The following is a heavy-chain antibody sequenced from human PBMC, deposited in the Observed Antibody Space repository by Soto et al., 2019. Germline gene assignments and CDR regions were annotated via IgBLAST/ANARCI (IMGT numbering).Heavy chain of an antibody. CDR3: AHPRGYGVFDAYDI. CDR1: GFTFSTYA. CDR2: ISGSGDST. J-gene: IGHJ3*02. Sequence: LRLSCAASGFTFSTYAMSWVRQAPGKGLEWVSAISGSGDSTYSADSVRGRFTISRDNSINTLYLQMNNLGNEDTAVYYCAHPRGYGVFDAYDIWGQGTMVTVSS. D-gene: IGHD4-17*01. V-gene: IGHV3-23*01.